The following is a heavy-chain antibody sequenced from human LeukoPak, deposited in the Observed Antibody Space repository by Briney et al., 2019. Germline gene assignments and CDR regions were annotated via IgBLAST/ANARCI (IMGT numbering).Heavy chain of an antibody. J-gene: IGHJ4*02. Sequence: PGGSQRLSCTASGFSFSTYGLHWVRQAPGKGLEWVAFIRSDGITTYYVDSVKGRFTISRDNSKNTLYLQMNSLRPEDSALYYCAKDRIVVVPATRGFDYWGQGTLVTVSS. V-gene: IGHV3-30*02. CDR2: IRSDGITT. CDR3: AKDRIVVVPATRGFDY. CDR1: GFSFSTYG. D-gene: IGHD2-15*01.